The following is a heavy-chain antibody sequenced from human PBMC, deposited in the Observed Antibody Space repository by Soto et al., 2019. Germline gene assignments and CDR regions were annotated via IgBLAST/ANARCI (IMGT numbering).Heavy chain of an antibody. V-gene: IGHV1-18*01. CDR3: VKDRDSNSWPSRDV. Sequence: ASVKVSCKTSGYTFTRNGISWVRQAPGQGLEWMGWISPKSGSIKYAQKFQGRVIMTTDTSTSTAYMELRSLRSDDTAVYYCVKDRDSNSWPSRDVWGPGTTVTV. CDR1: GYTFTRNG. J-gene: IGHJ6*02. D-gene: IGHD3-22*01. CDR2: ISPKSGSI.